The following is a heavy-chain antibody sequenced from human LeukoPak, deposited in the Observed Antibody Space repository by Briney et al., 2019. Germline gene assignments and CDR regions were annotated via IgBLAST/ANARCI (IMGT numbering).Heavy chain of an antibody. V-gene: IGHV4-34*01. J-gene: IGHJ6*03. D-gene: IGHD3-10*01. CDR1: GGSFSGYY. CDR3: ARGSRGGYYMDV. CDR2: INHSGST. Sequence: SETLSLTCAVYGGSFSGYYWSWIRQPPGKGLEWIGEINHSGSTNYNPSLKSRVTISVDTSKNQFSLKLSSVTAADTAAYYCARGSRGGYYMDVWGKGTTVTVSS.